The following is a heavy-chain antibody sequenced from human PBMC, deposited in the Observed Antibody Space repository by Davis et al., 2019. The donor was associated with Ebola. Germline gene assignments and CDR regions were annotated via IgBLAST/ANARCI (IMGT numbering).Heavy chain of an antibody. D-gene: IGHD2-2*01. CDR1: GFTFSSYG. V-gene: IGHV1-2*02. Sequence: GESLKISCVASGFTFSSYGMHWVRQAPGQGLEWMGWINPNSGRTNYNQNFQGRVTITRDTSISTVYMDLSRLTSDDTAVYYCAREGVVPAALLVGRWLDPWGQGTLVTVSS. J-gene: IGHJ5*02. CDR2: INPNSGRT. CDR3: AREGVVPAALLVGRWLDP.